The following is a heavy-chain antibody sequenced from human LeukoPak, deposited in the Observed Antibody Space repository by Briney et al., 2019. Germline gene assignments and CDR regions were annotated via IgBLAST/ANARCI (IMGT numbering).Heavy chain of an antibody. D-gene: IGHD5-12*01. Sequence: GASVKVSCKASGYTFTSYDINWVRQATGQGLEWMGWMNPNSGNTGYAQKFQGRATITRNTSISTAYMELSSLRSEDTAVYYCARSSLPGYVPKNPDYYMDVWGKGTTVTVSS. J-gene: IGHJ6*03. CDR3: ARSSLPGYVPKNPDYYMDV. CDR2: MNPNSGNT. V-gene: IGHV1-8*03. CDR1: GYTFTSYD.